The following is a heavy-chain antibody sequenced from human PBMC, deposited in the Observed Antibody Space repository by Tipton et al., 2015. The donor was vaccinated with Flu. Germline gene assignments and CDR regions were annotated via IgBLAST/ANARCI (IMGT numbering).Heavy chain of an antibody. J-gene: IGHJ4*02. CDR2: IYYSGST. CDR1: GGSLSSCGYY. CDR3: ACAGHGYYDSSGSDY. Sequence: TLYLTCIVSGGSLSSCGYYWSWIRQHPGKGLEWIGYIYYSGSTYYNPSLKSRVTISVDTSKHQFSLKLTPVTAADTAVYYCACAGHGYYDSSGSDYWGQGTLVTVSS. D-gene: IGHD3-22*01. V-gene: IGHV4-31*03.